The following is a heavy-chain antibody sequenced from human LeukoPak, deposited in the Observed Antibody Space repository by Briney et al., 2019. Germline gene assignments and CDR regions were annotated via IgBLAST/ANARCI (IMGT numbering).Heavy chain of an antibody. D-gene: IGHD3-10*01. CDR2: LSGGDEAS. CDR1: GFNFYSYD. J-gene: IGHJ3*01. Sequence: GGSLRLSCAASGFNFYSYDMTWVRQAPGKGLEWVSSLSGGDEASYYPDSAKGRFTISRDNANDTLYLQMNSLRVDDTAVYYCAKKWLGGYFDLWGRGTEVTVSS. CDR3: AKKWLGGYFDL. V-gene: IGHV3-23*01.